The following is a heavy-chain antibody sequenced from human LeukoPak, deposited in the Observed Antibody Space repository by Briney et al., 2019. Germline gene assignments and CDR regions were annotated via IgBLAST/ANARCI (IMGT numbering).Heavy chain of an antibody. J-gene: IGHJ4*02. Sequence: GGSLRLSCAASGFTFSSYSMNWVRQAPGKGLEWVSSISSSSSYIYYADSVKGRFTISRDNAKNSLYLQMNSLRAEDTAVYYCARGTLKWLEYYFDYWGQGTLVTVSS. D-gene: IGHD6-19*01. V-gene: IGHV3-21*01. CDR2: ISSSSSYI. CDR3: ARGTLKWLEYYFDY. CDR1: GFTFSSYS.